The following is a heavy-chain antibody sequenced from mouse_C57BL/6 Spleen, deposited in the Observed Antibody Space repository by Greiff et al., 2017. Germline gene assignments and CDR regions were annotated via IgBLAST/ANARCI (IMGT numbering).Heavy chain of an antibody. D-gene: IGHD2-2*01. J-gene: IGHJ4*01. CDR2: IYPGSGST. CDR3: AGGYYGYDDYYAMDY. CDR1: GYTFTSYW. V-gene: IGHV1-55*01. Sequence: QVQLQQSGAELVKPGASVKMSCKASGYTFTSYWITWVKQRPGQGLEWIGDIYPGSGSTNYNEKFKSKATLTVDTSSSTAYMQLSSLTSEDSAVYYCAGGYYGYDDYYAMDYWGQGTSVTVSS.